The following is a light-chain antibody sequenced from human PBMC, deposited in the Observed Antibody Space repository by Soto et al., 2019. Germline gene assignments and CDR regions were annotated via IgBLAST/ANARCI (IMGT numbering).Light chain of an antibody. CDR1: SSDVGGYNY. J-gene: IGLJ1*01. CDR2: EVN. Sequence: QSVLTQPPSASGSPGQSVAISCTGTSSDVGGYNYVSWYQQHPGKAPKLMIYEVNKRPSGVPDRFSGSKSGNTASLTVPGLQAEDEDDYYSSSDAVSSNVFRTGTTVTVL. V-gene: IGLV2-8*01. CDR3: SSDAVSSNV.